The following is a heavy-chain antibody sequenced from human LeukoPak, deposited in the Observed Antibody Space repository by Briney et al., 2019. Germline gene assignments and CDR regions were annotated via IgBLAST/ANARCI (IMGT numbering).Heavy chain of an antibody. CDR1: GGSFSGYY. CDR3: ARGQQLRDGYFDY. V-gene: IGHV4-34*01. Sequence: SETLSLTCAVYGGSFSGYYWSWIRQPPGKGLEWIGEINHSGSTNYNPSLKSRVTISVDTSKNQFSLKLSSVTAADTAVYYCARGQQLRDGYFDYWAREPWSPSPQ. CDR2: INHSGST. J-gene: IGHJ4*02. D-gene: IGHD6-13*01.